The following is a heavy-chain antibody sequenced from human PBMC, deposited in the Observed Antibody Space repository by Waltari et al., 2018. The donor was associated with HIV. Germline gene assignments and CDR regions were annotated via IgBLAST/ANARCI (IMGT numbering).Heavy chain of an antibody. J-gene: IGHJ4*02. D-gene: IGHD3-22*01. Sequence: QVQLQESGPGLVKPSETLSLTCTVSGGSISSYYWSWIRQPAGKGLEWIGRIYTSGSTNYNPSLKSRVTMSVDTSKNQFSLKLSSVTAADTAVYYCARECQYYYDSSGYYPFDYWGQGTLVTVSS. V-gene: IGHV4-4*07. CDR1: GGSISSYY. CDR3: ARECQYYYDSSGYYPFDY. CDR2: IYTSGST.